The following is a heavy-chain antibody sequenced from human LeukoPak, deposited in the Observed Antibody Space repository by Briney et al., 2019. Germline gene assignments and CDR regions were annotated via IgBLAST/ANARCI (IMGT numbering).Heavy chain of an antibody. CDR3: ARKGSGWAGYYYYYIDV. D-gene: IGHD6-19*01. CDR1: GYTFTSYD. V-gene: IGHV1-8*03. J-gene: IGHJ6*03. Sequence: ASVKVSCKASGYTFTSYDINWVRQATGQGLEWMGWMNPNSGNTGYAQKFQGRVTITRNTSISTAYMELSSLRSEDTAVYYCARKGSGWAGYYYYYIDVWGKGTTVTISS. CDR2: MNPNSGNT.